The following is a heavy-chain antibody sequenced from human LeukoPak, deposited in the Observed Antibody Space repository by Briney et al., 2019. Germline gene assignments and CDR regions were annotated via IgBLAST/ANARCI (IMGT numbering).Heavy chain of an antibody. Sequence: GASVKVSCKASGYTFTGYYMHWVRQAPGQGLEWMGWINPNSGGTNYAQKFQGRVTMTTDTSTSTAYMELRSLISDDTAVYYCARDLYSRRMDYYGSGSFFAYWGQGTLVTVSS. CDR1: GYTFTGYY. V-gene: IGHV1-2*02. CDR2: INPNSGGT. CDR3: ARDLYSRRMDYYGSGSFFAY. J-gene: IGHJ4*02. D-gene: IGHD3-10*01.